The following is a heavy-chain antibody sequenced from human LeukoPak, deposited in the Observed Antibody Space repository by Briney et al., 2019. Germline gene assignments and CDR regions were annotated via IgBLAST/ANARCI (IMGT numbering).Heavy chain of an antibody. CDR2: INSDGSWT. CDR1: GNYW. Sequence: GGSLRLSCVASGNYWMHWVRQAPGKGLVWVSHINSDGSWTSYADSVKGRFTISKDNAKNTVYLQMNSLRAEDTAIYYCVSFYETYWGRGTQVTVSS. CDR3: VSFYETY. V-gene: IGHV3-74*01. J-gene: IGHJ4*02. D-gene: IGHD2/OR15-2a*01.